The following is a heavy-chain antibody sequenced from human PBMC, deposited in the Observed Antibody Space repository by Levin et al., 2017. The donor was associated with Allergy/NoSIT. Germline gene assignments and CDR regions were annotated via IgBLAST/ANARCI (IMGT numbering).Heavy chain of an antibody. CDR2: ISHSGST. CDR3: ARRARIAVAGMGVDY. CDR1: GGSFSGYY. J-gene: IGHJ4*02. V-gene: IGHV4-34*01. Sequence: PSETLSLTCAVYGGSFSGYYWSWIRQPPGKGLEWIGEISHSGSTNYNPSLKSRVTISVDTSKNQFSLKLSSVTAADTAVYYCARRARIAVAGMGVDYWGRGTLVTVSS. D-gene: IGHD6-19*01.